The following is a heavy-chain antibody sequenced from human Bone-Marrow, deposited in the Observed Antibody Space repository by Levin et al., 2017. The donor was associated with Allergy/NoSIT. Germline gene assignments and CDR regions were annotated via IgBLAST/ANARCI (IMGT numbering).Heavy chain of an antibody. J-gene: IGHJ4*02. D-gene: IGHD2-15*01. V-gene: IGHV4-59*01. Sequence: PSETLSLTCTVSGGSISRYSWSWIRQSPGKGLEWIGYMYDNGNTKDNPSLKSRVTISADTSKNHFSLKLSSVTAADTAVYYCARDFGGNLYFDYWGPGIQVTVSS. CDR1: GGSISRYS. CDR3: ARDFGGNLYFDY. CDR2: MYDNGNT.